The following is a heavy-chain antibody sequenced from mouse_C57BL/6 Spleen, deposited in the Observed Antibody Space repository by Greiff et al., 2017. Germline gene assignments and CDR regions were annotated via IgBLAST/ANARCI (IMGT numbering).Heavy chain of an antibody. CDR3: SRFAD. Sequence: EVKVEESGGGLVQPGGSMKLSCVASGFTFSNYWMNWVRQSPEKGLEWVAQIRLKSDNYATHYAESVKGRFTISRDDSKSSVYLQMNNLWAEDTRIYYCSRFADWGQGTLVTVST. V-gene: IGHV6-3*01. CDR1: GFTFSNYW. CDR2: IRLKSDNYAT. J-gene: IGHJ3*01.